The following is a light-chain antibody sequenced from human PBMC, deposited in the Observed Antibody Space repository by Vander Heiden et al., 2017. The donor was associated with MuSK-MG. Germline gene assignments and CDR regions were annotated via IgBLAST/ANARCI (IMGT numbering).Light chain of an antibody. CDR1: QYISNY. CDR2: GAS. J-gene: IGKJ2*03. V-gene: IGKV1-39*01. Sequence: ITCRASQYISNYLNWYQQRPGQAPKVLIYGASTLQSGVPLRFSGSGSGTDFTLTITDLQPEDFATYYCQQTDSAPRSFGQGTKLEIK. CDR3: QQTDSAPRS.